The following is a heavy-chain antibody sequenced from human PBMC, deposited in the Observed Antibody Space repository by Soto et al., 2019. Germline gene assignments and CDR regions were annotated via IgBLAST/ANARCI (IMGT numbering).Heavy chain of an antibody. V-gene: IGHV4-39*01. D-gene: IGHD2-8*01. J-gene: IGHJ4*02. CDR3: ARVLMVYHRLDY. Sequence: SGTRSLTCTVSGGSLSSSSYYWGWIRQPPGKGLEWIGSSYYSGSTYYNPSLKSRVTISVDTSKNQFSRKLSSVTAADTAVYYCARVLMVYHRLDYGGQGTLVNVST. CDR1: GGSLSSSSYY. CDR2: SYYSGST.